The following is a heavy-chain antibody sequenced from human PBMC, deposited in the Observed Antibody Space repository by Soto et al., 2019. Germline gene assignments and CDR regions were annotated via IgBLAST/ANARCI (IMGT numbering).Heavy chain of an antibody. CDR1: GGSVSSGSYY. D-gene: IGHD2-21*02. Sequence: QVQLQESGPGLVKPSETLSLTCTVSGGSVSSGSYYWSWIRQPPGKGLEWIGYIYYSGSTNYNPSLKSRVTISVDTSKNQFSLKLSSVTAADTAVYYCARGSMVVTRIDYWGQGTLVTVSS. CDR3: ARGSMVVTRIDY. V-gene: IGHV4-61*01. CDR2: IYYSGST. J-gene: IGHJ4*02.